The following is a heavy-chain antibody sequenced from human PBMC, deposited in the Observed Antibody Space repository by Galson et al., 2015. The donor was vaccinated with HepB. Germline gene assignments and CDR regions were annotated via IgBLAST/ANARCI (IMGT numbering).Heavy chain of an antibody. D-gene: IGHD3-9*01. Sequence: QSGAEVKKPGESLRISCKGSGYSFTSYWISWVRQMPGKGLEWMGRIDPSDSYTNYSPSFQGHVTISADKSISTAYLQWSSLKASDTAMYYCASIPYDILTGYSAFDIWGQGTMVTVSS. J-gene: IGHJ3*02. CDR2: IDPSDSYT. V-gene: IGHV5-10-1*01. CDR1: GYSFTSYW. CDR3: ASIPYDILTGYSAFDI.